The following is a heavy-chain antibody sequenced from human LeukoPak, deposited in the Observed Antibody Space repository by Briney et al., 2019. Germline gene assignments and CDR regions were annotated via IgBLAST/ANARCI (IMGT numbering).Heavy chain of an antibody. J-gene: IGHJ4*02. V-gene: IGHV3-23*01. CDR1: GFTFSSYA. Sequence: PGGSLRLSCAASGFTFSSYAMSWVRQAPGKGPEWVSGISGSGGSTFYAVSVKGRFTISRDNSKNTLYLQMNSLRAEDTAVYYCAKDLQLLPMAYWGQGTLVTVSS. CDR3: AKDLQLLPMAY. CDR2: ISGSGGST. D-gene: IGHD2-2*01.